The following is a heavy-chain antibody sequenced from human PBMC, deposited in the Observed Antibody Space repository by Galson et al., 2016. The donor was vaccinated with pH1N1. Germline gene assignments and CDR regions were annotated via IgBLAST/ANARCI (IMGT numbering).Heavy chain of an antibody. CDR1: GFTFTTYW. CDR3: ARAPFGVHSF. V-gene: IGHV3-7*01. CDR2: INQDGSKK. Sequence: SLRLSCAASGFTFTTYWMNWVRQAPGKGLEWVANINQDGSKKYYVDSVKGRFTVSRENAKNSLYLQMNSLRAEDTALYYCARAPFGVHSFWGQGTLVTVSS. D-gene: IGHD3-3*01. J-gene: IGHJ4*02.